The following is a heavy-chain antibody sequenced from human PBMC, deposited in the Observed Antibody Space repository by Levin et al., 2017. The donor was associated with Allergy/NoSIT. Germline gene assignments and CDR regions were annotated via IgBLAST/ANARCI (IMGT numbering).Heavy chain of an antibody. D-gene: IGHD1-26*01. J-gene: IGHJ4*02. CDR1: GFTFSTYA. Sequence: GGSLRLSCAASGFTFSTYAMNWVRQAPGEGLEWVSSISTSSSYIYYADSVQGRFTISRDNAENSLYLQMNSLRAEDTAVYYCARDRNSGSGSSTPYFDYWGQGSLVTVSS. CDR2: ISTSSSYI. V-gene: IGHV3-21*01. CDR3: ARDRNSGSGSSTPYFDY.